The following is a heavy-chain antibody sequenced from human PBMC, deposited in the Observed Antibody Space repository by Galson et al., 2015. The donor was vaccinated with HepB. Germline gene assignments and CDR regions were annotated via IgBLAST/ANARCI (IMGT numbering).Heavy chain of an antibody. CDR2: INPSGGST. J-gene: IGHJ3*02. Sequence: SVKVSCKASGSTFTSYYMHWVRQAPGQGLEWMGIINPSGGSTSYAQKFQGRVTMTRDTSTSTVYMELSSLRSEDTAVYYCARERITMIVATDRGAFDIWGQGTMVTVSS. CDR3: ARERITMIVATDRGAFDI. V-gene: IGHV1-46*03. CDR1: GSTFTSYY. D-gene: IGHD3-22*01.